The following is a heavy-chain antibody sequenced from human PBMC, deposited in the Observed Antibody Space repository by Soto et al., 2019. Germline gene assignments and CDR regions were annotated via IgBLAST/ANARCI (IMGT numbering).Heavy chain of an antibody. CDR2: TYYRSKWYN. J-gene: IGHJ5*02. CDR1: GYSVSSNSAA. CDR3: ARDRYSSSSNNWFDP. Sequence: PSHTLSLTCAISGYSVSSNSAAWNLIRQSPSRGLEWLGRTYYRSKWYNDYAVSVKSRITINPDTSKNQFSLQLNSVTPEDTAVYYCARDRYSSSSNNWFDPWGQGTLVTVSS. D-gene: IGHD6-6*01. V-gene: IGHV6-1*01.